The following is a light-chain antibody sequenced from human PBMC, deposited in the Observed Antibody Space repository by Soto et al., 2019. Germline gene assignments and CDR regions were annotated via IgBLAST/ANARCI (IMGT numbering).Light chain of an antibody. Sequence: EIVLTQSPATLSLSPGERATLSCRASQSVSSYLAWYQQKPGQAPRLLIYDASNRATGIPARFSGSGSGTDFTLTISNLEPEDFAVYYCQQHSHWPPWTFGQGTKVDIK. CDR1: QSVSSY. CDR2: DAS. V-gene: IGKV3-11*01. CDR3: QQHSHWPPWT. J-gene: IGKJ1*01.